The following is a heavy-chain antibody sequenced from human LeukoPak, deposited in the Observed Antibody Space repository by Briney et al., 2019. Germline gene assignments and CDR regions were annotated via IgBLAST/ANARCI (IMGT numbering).Heavy chain of an antibody. V-gene: IGHV3-66*02. D-gene: IGHD1-7*01. CDR3: ARDRQYNWNYGSY. Sequence: GRSLRLSCAASGFTVSSNYMSWARQAPGKGLEWVSVIYSGGSTYYADSVKGRFTISRDNSKNTLYLQMNSLRAEDTAVYYCARDRQYNWNYGSYWGQGTLVTVSS. J-gene: IGHJ4*02. CDR1: GFTVSSNY. CDR2: IYSGGST.